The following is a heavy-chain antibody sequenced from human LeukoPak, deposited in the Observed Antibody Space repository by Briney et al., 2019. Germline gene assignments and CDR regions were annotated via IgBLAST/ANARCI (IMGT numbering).Heavy chain of an antibody. CDR3: ARDRVYYDFWSGHDAFDI. CDR2: INPNSGGT. D-gene: IGHD3-3*01. V-gene: IGHV1-2*02. CDR1: GYTFTGYY. Sequence: ASVKVSCKASGYTFTGYYMHWVRQAPGQGLEWMGWINPNSGGTNYAQKFQGRVTMTRDTSISTAYMELSRLRSDDTAVYYCARDRVYYDFWSGHDAFDIWGQGTMVTVSS. J-gene: IGHJ3*02.